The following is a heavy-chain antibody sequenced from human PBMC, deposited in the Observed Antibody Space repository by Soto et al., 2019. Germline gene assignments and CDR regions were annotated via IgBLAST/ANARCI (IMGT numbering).Heavy chain of an antibody. CDR3: AKVGYYGSGRVNYGMDV. CDR2: ISGSGGST. CDR1: GFTFSSYA. V-gene: IGHV3-23*01. J-gene: IGHJ6*02. D-gene: IGHD3-10*01. Sequence: EVQLLESGGGLVQPGGSLRLSCAASGFTFSSYAMSWVRQAPGKGLEWVSAISGSGGSTYYADSVKGRFTISRDNSKNTLYLQMNSLRAEDTAVYYCAKVGYYGSGRVNYGMDVWGQGTTVTVSS.